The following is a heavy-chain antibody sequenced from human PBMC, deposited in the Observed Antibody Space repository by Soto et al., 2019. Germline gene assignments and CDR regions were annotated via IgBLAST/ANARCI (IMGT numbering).Heavy chain of an antibody. J-gene: IGHJ5*02. CDR1: EDSISRSSTY. CDR2: IFYSGST. D-gene: IGHD2-8*01. V-gene: IGHV4-39*01. Sequence: ASETLSLERTVCEDSISRSSTYWGWIRRPPGKGLEWIGSIFYSGSTYYNPSLKSRVTISVDTSKNQFSLNLTSVTAADTAVYYCARQNLVLMTSAILGWCDPWGQGALVTVSS. CDR3: ARQNLVLMTSAILGWCDP.